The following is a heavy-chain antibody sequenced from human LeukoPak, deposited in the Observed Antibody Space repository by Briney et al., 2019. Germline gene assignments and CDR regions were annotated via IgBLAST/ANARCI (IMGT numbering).Heavy chain of an antibody. V-gene: IGHV1-69*05. Sequence: ASVKVSCKASGGTFSSYAISWVRQAPGQGLEWMGGIIPIFGTANYAQKFQGRVTITTDESTSTAYMELSSLRSEDTAVYYCARVVVVVPAAIVWFDPWGQGTLVTVSS. CDR1: GGTFSSYA. D-gene: IGHD2-2*01. CDR3: ARVVVVVPAAIVWFDP. CDR2: IIPIFGTA. J-gene: IGHJ5*02.